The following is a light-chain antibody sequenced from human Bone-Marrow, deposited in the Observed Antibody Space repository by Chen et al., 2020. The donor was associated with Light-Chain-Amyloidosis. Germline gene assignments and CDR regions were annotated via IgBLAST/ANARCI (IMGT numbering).Light chain of an antibody. V-gene: IGKV1-5*01. Sequence: DIQMTQSPSPLSASVGDRVAITCRASQSISSWLAWYQQKPGKAPELLIYDASSLESGVPSRFSGSGSGTEFTLTISSLQPDDFATYYCQQYNSYWGTFGQGTKVEIK. CDR2: DAS. CDR1: QSISSW. J-gene: IGKJ1*01. CDR3: QQYNSYWGT.